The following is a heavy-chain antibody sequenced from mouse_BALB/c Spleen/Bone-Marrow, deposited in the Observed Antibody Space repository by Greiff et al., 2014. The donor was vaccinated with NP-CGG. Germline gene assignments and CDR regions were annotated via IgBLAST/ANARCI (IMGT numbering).Heavy chain of an antibody. D-gene: IGHD2-3*01. CDR3: ARNGYYGWIAY. V-gene: IGHV4-1*02. CDR1: GFDFSRYW. Sequence: VQLQQSGGGLVQPGGSLKLSCAASGFDFSRYWMTWVRQAPGKRLEWIGEINPDSGTINYTPSLKDKFIISRNNAKNTLYLQMSKVRSEDTALYYCARNGYYGWIAYWGQGTLVTVSA. CDR2: INPDSGTI. J-gene: IGHJ3*01.